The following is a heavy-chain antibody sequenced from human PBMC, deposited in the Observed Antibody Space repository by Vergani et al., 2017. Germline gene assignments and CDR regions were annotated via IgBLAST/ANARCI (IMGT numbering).Heavy chain of an antibody. D-gene: IGHD4-17*01. CDR2: ISSSSSYI. CDR1: GFTFSSYS. V-gene: IGHV3-21*01. Sequence: EVQLVESGGGLVKPGGSLRLSCAASGFTFSSYSMNWVRQAPGKGLEWVSSISSSSSYIYYADSVKGRFTISRVNAKNSLYLQMNSLRAEDTAVYYCARGAGGYGDYFYWGQGTLVTVSS. J-gene: IGHJ1*01. CDR3: ARGAGGYGDYFY.